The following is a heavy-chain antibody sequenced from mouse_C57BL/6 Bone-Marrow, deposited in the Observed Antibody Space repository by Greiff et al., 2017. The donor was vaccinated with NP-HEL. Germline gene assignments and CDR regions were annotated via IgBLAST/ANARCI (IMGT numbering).Heavy chain of an antibody. CDR1: GFTFSSYA. V-gene: IGHV5-4*01. D-gene: IGHD1-1*01. CDR2: ISDGGSYT. CDR3: ARDRTVVASSEFAY. Sequence: EVMLVESGGGLVKPGGSLKLSCAASGFTFSSYAMSWVRQTPVKRLEWVATISDGGSYTYYPDNVKGRFTISRDNAKNNLYLQMSHLKSEDTAMYYCARDRTVVASSEFAYWGQGTLVTVSA. J-gene: IGHJ3*01.